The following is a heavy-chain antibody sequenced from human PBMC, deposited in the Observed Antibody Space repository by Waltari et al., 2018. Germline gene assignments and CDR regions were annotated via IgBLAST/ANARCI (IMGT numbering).Heavy chain of an antibody. CDR1: GAVFETYA. J-gene: IGHJ4*02. D-gene: IGHD4-17*01. V-gene: IGHV1-69*01. Sequence: VQLVQSGAEVKKPGSSVRVSCKTSGAVFETYAISWVRQAPGKGLEWMGGIIPMFNNPNYAQRFEGTVTITADESTSTGYMELTGLTSEDTAIYYCARGSKFGDYGDLDYWGQGTLVTVS. CDR2: IIPMFNNP. CDR3: ARGSKFGDYGDLDY.